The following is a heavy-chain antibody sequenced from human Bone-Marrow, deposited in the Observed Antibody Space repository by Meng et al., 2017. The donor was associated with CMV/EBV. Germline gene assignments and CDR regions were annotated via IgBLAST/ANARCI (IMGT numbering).Heavy chain of an antibody. J-gene: IGHJ6*02. D-gene: IGHD6-6*01. Sequence: GESLKISCAASGFTFSSYAMHWVRQAPGKGLEWAAVISYDGSNKYYADSVKGRFTISRDNSKNRLYLQMNSLGAEDTAVYYCARESIATRGPRLRGRDVWGQGNTVTVSS. CDR3: ARESIATRGPRLRGRDV. V-gene: IGHV3-30*04. CDR2: ISYDGSNK. CDR1: GFTFSSYA.